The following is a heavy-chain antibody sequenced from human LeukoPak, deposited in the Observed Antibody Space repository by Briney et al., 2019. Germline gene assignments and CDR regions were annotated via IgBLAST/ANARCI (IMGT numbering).Heavy chain of an antibody. D-gene: IGHD3-3*01. Sequence: GSLRLSCAASGFTFSNYWMTWVRQAPGKGLEWVADIKQDGSEKLYVKSVRGRFTISRDNAKMSLFLQMNSLRAEDTAVYYCARDNGVVHGVYYMDVWGKGTTVTVS. J-gene: IGHJ6*03. CDR3: ARDNGVVHGVYYMDV. CDR1: GFTFSNYW. CDR2: IKQDGSEK. V-gene: IGHV3-7*01.